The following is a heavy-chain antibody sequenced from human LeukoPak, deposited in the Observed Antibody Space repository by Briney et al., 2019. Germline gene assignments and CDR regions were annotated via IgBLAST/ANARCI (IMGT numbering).Heavy chain of an antibody. J-gene: IGHJ4*02. V-gene: IGHV3-30-3*01. Sequence: PGGSLRLSCAASGFTFSSYAMHWVRQAPGKGLEWVAVISYDGSNKYYADSVKGRFTISRDNSKNTLYLQMNSLRAEDTAVYYCAKVDFGGNYYFEYWGQGTLVTVSS. D-gene: IGHD4-23*01. CDR1: GFTFSSYA. CDR3: AKVDFGGNYYFEY. CDR2: ISYDGSNK.